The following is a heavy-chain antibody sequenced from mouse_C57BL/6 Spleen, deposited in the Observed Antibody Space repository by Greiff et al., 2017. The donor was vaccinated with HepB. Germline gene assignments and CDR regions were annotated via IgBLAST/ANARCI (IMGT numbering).Heavy chain of an antibody. CDR2: ISYDGSN. Sequence: EVKLVESGPGLVKPSQSLSLTCSVSGYSFTSGYYWYWIRQFPGNILEWMGYISYDGSNNYNPSLKNRITITRDTSKNQFFLKLNSVTTEDTATYYCASNFRYFDVWGTGTTVTVSS. CDR1: GYSFTSGYY. V-gene: IGHV3-6*01. CDR3: ASNFRYFDV. J-gene: IGHJ1*03.